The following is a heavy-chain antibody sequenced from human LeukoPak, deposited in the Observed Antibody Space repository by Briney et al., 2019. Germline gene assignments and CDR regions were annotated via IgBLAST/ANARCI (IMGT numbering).Heavy chain of an antibody. CDR2: INHSGRT. J-gene: IGHJ3*02. CDR1: GGSFSGYF. Sequence: SETLSLTCGVYGGSFSGYFWSWIRQSPGKGLEWIGKINHSGRTNYNPSLRSRVTLSVDTSKNQFSLKLTSVTAADTALSYCAXEGXXXDXWSAYEFDAFDXWGQGTMVTVXS. CDR3: AXEGXXXDXWSAYEFDAFDX. D-gene: IGHD3-3*01. V-gene: IGHV4-34*01.